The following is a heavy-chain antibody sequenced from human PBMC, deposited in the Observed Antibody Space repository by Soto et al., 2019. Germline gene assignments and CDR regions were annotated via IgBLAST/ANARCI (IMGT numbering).Heavy chain of an antibody. CDR2: INQDGSAK. CDR1: GFTFNNDY. CDR3: GRGFSGPK. V-gene: IGHV3-7*05. J-gene: IGHJ4*02. Sequence: EVQLVESGGGLVQPGGSLRLSCAASGFTFNNDYMVCVRQAPGRGLEWVANINQDGSAKYYVDSMKGRITISRDNAQSSLFLQINSVRDEDTATYKCGRGFSGPKWGQESLVTVSS. D-gene: IGHD2-15*01.